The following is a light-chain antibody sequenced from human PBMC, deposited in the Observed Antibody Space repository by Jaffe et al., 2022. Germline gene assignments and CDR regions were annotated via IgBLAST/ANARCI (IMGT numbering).Light chain of an antibody. CDR2: DAS. CDR3: QQFDNLPPAIT. J-gene: IGKJ5*01. V-gene: IGKV1-33*01. CDR1: QDISNQ. Sequence: DIQMTQSPSSLSASVGDRVTITCQASQDISNQLNWYQQKPGKAPKLLIYDASSLEGGVPSRFSGSGSGTDFTFTISSLQPEDIATYYCQQFDNLPPAITFGQGTRLEIK.